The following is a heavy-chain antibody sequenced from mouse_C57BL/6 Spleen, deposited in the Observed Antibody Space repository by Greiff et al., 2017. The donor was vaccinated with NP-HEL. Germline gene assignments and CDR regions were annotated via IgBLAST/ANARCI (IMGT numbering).Heavy chain of an antibody. J-gene: IGHJ4*01. Sequence: EVKLQESGEGLVKPGGSLKLSCAASGFTFSSYAMSWVRQTPEKRLEWVAYISSGGDYIYYADTVKGRFTISRDNARNTLYLQMSSLKSEDTAMYYCTYGNYDYAMDYWGQGTSVTVSS. V-gene: IGHV5-9-1*02. CDR1: GFTFSSYA. CDR2: ISSGGDYI. CDR3: TYGNYDYAMDY. D-gene: IGHD2-10*02.